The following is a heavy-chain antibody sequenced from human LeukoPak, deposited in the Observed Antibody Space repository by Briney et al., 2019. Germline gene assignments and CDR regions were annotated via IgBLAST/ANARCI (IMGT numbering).Heavy chain of an antibody. Sequence: GGSLRLSCAASGSTFSSYSMNWVRQAPGKGLEWVSSISSSSSYIYYADSVKGRFTISRDNAKNSLYLQMNSLRAEDTAVYYCARDRGLRGFDYWGQGTLVTVSS. CDR2: ISSSSSYI. CDR1: GSTFSSYS. V-gene: IGHV3-21*01. CDR3: ARDRGLRGFDY. D-gene: IGHD5/OR15-5a*01. J-gene: IGHJ4*02.